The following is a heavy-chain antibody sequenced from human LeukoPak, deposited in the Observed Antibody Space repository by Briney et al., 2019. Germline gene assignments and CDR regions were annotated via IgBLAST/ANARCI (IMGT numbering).Heavy chain of an antibody. CDR2: ISGSGGST. V-gene: IGHV3-23*01. CDR3: AKRAPVAAAGTGRYFDY. D-gene: IGHD1/OR15-1a*01. Sequence: PGGSLRLSCAASGFTFSSYAMSWVRQAPGKGLEWVSAISGSGGSTYYADSVKGRFTISRDNSENTLYLQMNSLRAEDTAVYYCAKRAPVAAAGTGRYFDYWGQGTLVTVSS. J-gene: IGHJ4*02. CDR1: GFTFSSYA.